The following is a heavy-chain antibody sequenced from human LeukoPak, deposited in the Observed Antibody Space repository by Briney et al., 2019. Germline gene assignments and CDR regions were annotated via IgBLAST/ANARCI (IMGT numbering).Heavy chain of an antibody. J-gene: IGHJ3*02. V-gene: IGHV3-73*01. Sequence: GGSLRLSCAASGFTFSGSAMHWVRQASGKGLEWVGRIRSKANSYATAYAASVKGRFTISRDDSKNTAYLQMNSLRAEDTAVYYCARGDSSSYAFDIWGQGTMVTVSS. D-gene: IGHD6-13*01. CDR1: GFTFSGSA. CDR2: IRSKANSYAT. CDR3: ARGDSSSYAFDI.